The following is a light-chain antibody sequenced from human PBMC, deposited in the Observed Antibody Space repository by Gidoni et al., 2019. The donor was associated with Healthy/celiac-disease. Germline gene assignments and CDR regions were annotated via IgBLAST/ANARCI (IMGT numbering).Light chain of an antibody. CDR3: QQYYSTPSWT. J-gene: IGKJ1*01. CDR2: WAS. CDR1: QSVLYSSNNKNY. V-gene: IGKV4-1*01. Sequence: VALGERATINCKSSQSVLYSSNNKNYLAWYQQKPGQPPKLLIYWASTRESGVPDRFSGSGSGTDFTLTISSLQAEDVAVYYCQQYYSTPSWTFGQGTKVEIK.